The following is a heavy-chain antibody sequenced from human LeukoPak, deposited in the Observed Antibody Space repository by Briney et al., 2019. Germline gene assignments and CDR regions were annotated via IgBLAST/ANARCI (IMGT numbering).Heavy chain of an antibody. Sequence: GGSLRLSCAASGFTFSSYVMHWVRQAPGKGLEWVAFIRYDGSNRNYAGSVKGRFTISRDNSKNTLYLQMNSLKTEDTAVYYCTTGGPLNDDYWGQGTLVTVSS. CDR3: TTGGPLNDDY. V-gene: IGHV3-30*02. D-gene: IGHD1-1*01. CDR2: IRYDGSNR. J-gene: IGHJ4*02. CDR1: GFTFSSYV.